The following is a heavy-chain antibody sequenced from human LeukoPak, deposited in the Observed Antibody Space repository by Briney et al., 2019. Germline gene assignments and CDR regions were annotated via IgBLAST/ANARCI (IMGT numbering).Heavy chain of an antibody. D-gene: IGHD2-2*01. CDR1: GNSISSGDNY. J-gene: IGHJ6*03. CDR2: IYTSGST. Sequence: SETLSLTCTVSGNSISSGDNYWSWIRQPAGKGLEWIGRIYTSGSTNYNPSLKSRVTISVDTSKNQFSLKLSSVTAADTAVYYCARGLSSTRYYYYYYMDVWGKGTTATVSS. V-gene: IGHV4-61*02. CDR3: ARGLSSTRYYYYYYMDV.